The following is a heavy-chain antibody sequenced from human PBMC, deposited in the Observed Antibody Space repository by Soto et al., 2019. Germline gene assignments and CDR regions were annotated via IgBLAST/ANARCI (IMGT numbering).Heavy chain of an antibody. Sequence: QITLKESGPTLVKPTQTLTLTCTFSGFSLSTGGVGVGWIRQPPGKALEWLALIYWDDDKRYSPSLKSRITFTKETSKNQVFLKMTNLDPVDTDTDYCSRSRCGGDCLQSYSSHYYYGMDVWGQGTTVTVSS. CDR1: GFSLSTGGVG. CDR2: IYWDDDK. J-gene: IGHJ6*02. CDR3: SRSRCGGDCLQSYSSHYYYGMDV. V-gene: IGHV2-5*02. D-gene: IGHD2-21*02.